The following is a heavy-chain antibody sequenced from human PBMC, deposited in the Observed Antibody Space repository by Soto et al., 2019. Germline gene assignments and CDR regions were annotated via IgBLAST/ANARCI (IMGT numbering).Heavy chain of an antibody. CDR3: ARDSSGHRRFWFDP. J-gene: IGHJ5*02. CDR2: ISSSSSYI. Sequence: EVQLVESGGGLVKPGGSLRLSCAASGFTFSSYSMNWVRQAPGKGLEWVSSISSSSSYIYYADSVKGRFTISRDNAKNSLYLQMNSLRAEDTAAYYCARDSSGHRRFWFDPWGQGTLVTVSS. CDR1: GFTFSSYS. V-gene: IGHV3-21*01. D-gene: IGHD6-19*01.